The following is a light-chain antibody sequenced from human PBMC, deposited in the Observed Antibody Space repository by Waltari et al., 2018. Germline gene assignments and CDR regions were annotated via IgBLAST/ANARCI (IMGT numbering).Light chain of an antibody. J-gene: IGLJ1*01. V-gene: IGLV3-1*01. Sequence: SYELTQPPSVSVSAGQTASITCSGVKLGHKFVCWFQQRPGQSPVLVIYQDKKRPSGIPERFSGSNSGNTATLTISGTQPLDEADYYCQAWDSSSDSYVFGSGTKVTV. CDR2: QDK. CDR1: KLGHKF. CDR3: QAWDSSSDSYV.